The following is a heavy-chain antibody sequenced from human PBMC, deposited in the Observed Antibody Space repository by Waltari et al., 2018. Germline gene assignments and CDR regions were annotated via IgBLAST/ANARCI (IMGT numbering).Heavy chain of an antibody. CDR1: GYTFTGYY. D-gene: IGHD6-19*01. Sequence: QVQLVQSGAEVKKPGASVKVSCKASGYTFTGYYMHWVRQAPGQGLEWMGRINPNSGGTNDAQKFQGRVTMTRDTAISTAYMERSRLRSDDTAVYYCARGGPDQQWLVRGEVDYWGQGTLVTVSS. CDR3: ARGGPDQQWLVRGEVDY. CDR2: INPNSGGT. V-gene: IGHV1-2*06. J-gene: IGHJ4*02.